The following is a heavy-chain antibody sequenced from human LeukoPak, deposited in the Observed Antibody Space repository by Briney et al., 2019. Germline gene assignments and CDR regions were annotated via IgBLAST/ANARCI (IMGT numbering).Heavy chain of an antibody. D-gene: IGHD5-18*01. Sequence: GASVKVSCKVSGYTLTELSMHWVRQAPGKGPEWMGGFDPEDGETIYAQKSQGRVTMTEDTSTDTAYMELSSLRSEDTAVYYCATGYSYGSYYFDYWGQGTLVTVSS. CDR3: ATGYSYGSYYFDY. V-gene: IGHV1-24*01. J-gene: IGHJ4*02. CDR1: GYTLTELS. CDR2: FDPEDGET.